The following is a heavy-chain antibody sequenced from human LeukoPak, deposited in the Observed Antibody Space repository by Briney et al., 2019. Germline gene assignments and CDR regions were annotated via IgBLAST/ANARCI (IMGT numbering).Heavy chain of an antibody. CDR3: AKKVPANWGSYFDY. D-gene: IGHD7-27*01. CDR2: ISGSGDST. V-gene: IGHV3-23*01. J-gene: IGHJ4*02. CDR1: GFTFSSYA. Sequence: GGSLRLSCAASGFTFSSYAMSWVRQAPGKGLEWVSAISGSGDSTYSTDSVKGRFTISRDNSKNTLYLQMNSLRAEDTAVYYCAKKVPANWGSYFDYWGQGTLVAVSS.